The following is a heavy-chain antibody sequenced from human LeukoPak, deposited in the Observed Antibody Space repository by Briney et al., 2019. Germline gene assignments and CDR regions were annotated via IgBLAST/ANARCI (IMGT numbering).Heavy chain of an antibody. CDR3: ARDVLVYASYFDY. CDR2: ISSSGTTM. J-gene: IGHJ4*02. V-gene: IGHV3-48*04. D-gene: IGHD2-8*01. CDR1: GFTVKSQT. Sequence: GGSLRLSCAASGFTVKSQTMNWVRQAPGKGLEWVSYISSSGTTMYYADSVKGRFTISRDNAKNSLYLQMNSLRAEDTAVYYCARDVLVYASYFDYWGQGTLVTVSS.